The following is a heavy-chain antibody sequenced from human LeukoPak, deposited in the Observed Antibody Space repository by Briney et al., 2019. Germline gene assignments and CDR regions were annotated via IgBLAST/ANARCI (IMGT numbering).Heavy chain of an antibody. CDR3: ARDFYGSGSYYHDY. Sequence: GGSLRLSCAASGFTFSSYAMSWVRQAPGKGLEWVSAISGSGGSTYYADSVKGRFTISRDNSKNTLYLQMNSLRAEDTAVYYCARDFYGSGSYYHDYWGQGTLVTVSS. V-gene: IGHV3-23*01. CDR2: ISGSGGST. J-gene: IGHJ4*02. D-gene: IGHD3-10*01. CDR1: GFTFSSYA.